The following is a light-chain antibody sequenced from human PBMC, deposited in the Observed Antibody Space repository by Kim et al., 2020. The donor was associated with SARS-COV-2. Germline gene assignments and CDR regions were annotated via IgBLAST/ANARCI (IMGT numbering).Light chain of an antibody. CDR1: KLGDKY. CDR2: QDS. Sequence: VSVSPGQTASITCSGDKLGDKYASWYQQKPGQSPVLVIYQDSKRPSGIPERFSGSNSGNTATLTISGTQAMDEADYYCQAWDSSTYVFGTGTKVT. J-gene: IGLJ1*01. V-gene: IGLV3-1*01. CDR3: QAWDSSTYV.